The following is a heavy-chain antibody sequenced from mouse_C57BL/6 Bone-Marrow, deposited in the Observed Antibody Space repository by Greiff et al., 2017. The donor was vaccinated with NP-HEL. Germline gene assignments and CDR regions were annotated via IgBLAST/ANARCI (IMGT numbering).Heavy chain of an antibody. CDR2: IRNKANGYTT. D-gene: IGHD2-3*01. CDR3: ARLDGYYNSWFAY. J-gene: IGHJ3*01. V-gene: IGHV7-3*01. CDR1: GFTFTDYY. Sequence: EVQLVESGGGLVQPGGSLSLSCAASGFTFTDYYMSWVRQPPGKALEWLGFIRNKANGYTTEYSASVKGRFTISRDNSQSILYLQMNALRAEDSATYYCARLDGYYNSWFAYWGQGTLVTVSA.